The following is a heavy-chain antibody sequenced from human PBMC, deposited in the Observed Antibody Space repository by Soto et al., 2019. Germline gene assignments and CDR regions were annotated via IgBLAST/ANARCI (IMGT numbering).Heavy chain of an antibody. V-gene: IGHV4-34*01. Sequence: SETLSLTCAVYGGSFSGYYWSWIRQPPGKGLEWIGEINHSGSTNYNPSLKSRVTISVDTSKNQFSLKLSSVTAADTAVYYCARHSHYDFWSGSLDYWGQGTLVTVSS. J-gene: IGHJ4*02. CDR2: INHSGST. CDR1: GGSFSGYY. CDR3: ARHSHYDFWSGSLDY. D-gene: IGHD3-3*01.